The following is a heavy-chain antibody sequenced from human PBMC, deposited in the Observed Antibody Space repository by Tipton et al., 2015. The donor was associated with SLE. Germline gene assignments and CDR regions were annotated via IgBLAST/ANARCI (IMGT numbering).Heavy chain of an antibody. CDR2: SANKANSYTT. Sequence: SLRLSCAASGFTFSDHYMDWVRQAPGKGLEWVGRSANKANSYTTEYAASVKGRFTISRDDSENSLYLQMNSLKTEDTAVYYCARVSSTWSRDYWGQGTLVTVSS. CDR1: GFTFSDHY. V-gene: IGHV3-72*01. CDR3: ARVSSTWSRDY. D-gene: IGHD6-13*01. J-gene: IGHJ4*02.